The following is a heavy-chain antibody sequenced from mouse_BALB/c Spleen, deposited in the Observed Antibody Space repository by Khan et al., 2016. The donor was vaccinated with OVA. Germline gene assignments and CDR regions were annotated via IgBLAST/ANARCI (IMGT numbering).Heavy chain of an antibody. Sequence: QVQLQQSGAELARPGASVKMSCKASGYTFTSYTIHWIKKRPGQGLEWIGYINPSNGYTNYNQKFKDKATLPTDKSSTPAYLQLSSLTSDDYAVENLVRDGAYHRNDGWFAYWGQGTLVTVAA. CDR1: GYTFTSYT. CDR2: INPSNGYT. CDR3: VRDGAYHRNDGWFAY. V-gene: IGHV1-4*01. J-gene: IGHJ3*01. D-gene: IGHD2-14*01.